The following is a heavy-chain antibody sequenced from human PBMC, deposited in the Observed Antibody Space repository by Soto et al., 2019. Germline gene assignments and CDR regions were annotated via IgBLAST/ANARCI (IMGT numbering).Heavy chain of an antibody. J-gene: IGHJ6*02. D-gene: IGHD6-13*01. CDR1: GFTFSSYG. CDR3: ARDVAAAGTNYYYYGMDV. CDR2: IWYDGSNK. V-gene: IGHV3-33*01. Sequence: QVQLVESGGGVVQPGRSLRLSCAASGFTFSSYGMHWVRQAPGKGLEWVAVIWYDGSNKYYADSVKGRFTISRDNSKNTLYLQMNSLRAEDTAVYYCARDVAAAGTNYYYYGMDVWGQGTTVTVSS.